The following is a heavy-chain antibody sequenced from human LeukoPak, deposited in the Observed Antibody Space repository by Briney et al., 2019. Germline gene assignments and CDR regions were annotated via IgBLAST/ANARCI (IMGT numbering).Heavy chain of an antibody. Sequence: GGSLRLSCAASGFTFSSYSMNWVRQAPGKGLEWVSSISSSGSYIYYADSVKGRFTISRDNAKNSLYLQMNSLRAEDTAVYYCARVRRYFDWCLDYWGQGTLVTVSS. D-gene: IGHD3-9*01. CDR2: ISSSGSYI. V-gene: IGHV3-21*04. CDR3: ARVRRYFDWCLDY. CDR1: GFTFSSYS. J-gene: IGHJ4*02.